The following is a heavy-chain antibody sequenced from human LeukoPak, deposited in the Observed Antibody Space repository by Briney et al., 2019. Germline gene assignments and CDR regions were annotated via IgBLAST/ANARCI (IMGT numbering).Heavy chain of an antibody. Sequence: SETLSLTCTVSGYSISSGYYWGWIRQPPGKGLEWIGSIYHSGSTYYNPSLKSRVTISVDTSKNQFSLKLSSVTAADTAVYCCARDNAVIDGYSYGWGAYGMDVWGQGTTVTVSS. D-gene: IGHD5-18*01. CDR1: GYSISSGYY. J-gene: IGHJ6*02. V-gene: IGHV4-38-2*02. CDR3: ARDNAVIDGYSYGWGAYGMDV. CDR2: IYHSGST.